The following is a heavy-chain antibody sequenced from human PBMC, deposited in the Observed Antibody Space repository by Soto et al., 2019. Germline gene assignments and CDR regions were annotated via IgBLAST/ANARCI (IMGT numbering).Heavy chain of an antibody. CDR2: ISSSSSTI. CDR1: GFTFSSYS. V-gene: IGHV3-48*02. J-gene: IGHJ3*02. Sequence: LRLACAASGFTFSSYSMNWVRQAPGKGLEWVSYISSSSSTIYYADSVKGRFTISRDNAMNSLYLQMNSLRDEDTAVYYCASPGVVTAIPGGAFDIWGQGTMVTVSS. CDR3: ASPGVVTAIPGGAFDI. D-gene: IGHD2-21*02.